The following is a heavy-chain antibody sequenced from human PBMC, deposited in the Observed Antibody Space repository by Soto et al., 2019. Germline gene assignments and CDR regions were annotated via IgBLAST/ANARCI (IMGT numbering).Heavy chain of an antibody. Sequence: VASVKVSCKASGYSFTNNDVSWVRQATGQGLEWMGWMNPGSGDTGYAQKFQGRVTMTRDISIATAYMELSSLRSDDTPTYYCARMETFGSLNWFDPWGQGTLVTVSS. CDR1: GYSFTNND. CDR3: ARMETFGSLNWFDP. CDR2: MNPGSGDT. V-gene: IGHV1-8*01. D-gene: IGHD3-16*01. J-gene: IGHJ5*02.